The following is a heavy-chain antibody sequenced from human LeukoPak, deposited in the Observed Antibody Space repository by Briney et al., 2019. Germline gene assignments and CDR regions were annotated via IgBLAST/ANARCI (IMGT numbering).Heavy chain of an antibody. D-gene: IGHD3-10*01. CDR2: IRYKGDDK. CDR3: AKDQVRDIWFGES. Sequence: PGGSLRLSCAASGFTFSHYGMHWVRQAPGKGLEWVAFIRYKGDDKFYADSVKGRFSISRDNSKNSLYLEMNSLRAEDTAMYYCAKDQVRDIWFGESWGQGTLVTVSS. V-gene: IGHV3-30*02. J-gene: IGHJ5*02. CDR1: GFTFSHYG.